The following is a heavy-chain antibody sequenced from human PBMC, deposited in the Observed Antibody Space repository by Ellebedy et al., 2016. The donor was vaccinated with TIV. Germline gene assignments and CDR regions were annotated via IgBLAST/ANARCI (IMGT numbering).Heavy chain of an antibody. CDR1: GFTFSTYT. Sequence: PGGSLRLSCSASGFTFSTYTMHWVRQAPGKGLEYVSGISSNGGITNYADSVKGRFTISRDNSKNTLYLQMSSLRAEDTAVYYCVKVKGYSSSAGYYYYGMDVWGQGTTVTVSS. J-gene: IGHJ6*02. D-gene: IGHD6-6*01. CDR2: ISSNGGIT. V-gene: IGHV3-64D*09. CDR3: VKVKGYSSSAGYYYYGMDV.